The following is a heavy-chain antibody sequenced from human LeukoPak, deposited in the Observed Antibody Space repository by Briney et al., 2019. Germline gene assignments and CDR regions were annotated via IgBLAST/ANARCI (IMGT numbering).Heavy chain of an antibody. CDR2: ISYDGINK. Sequence: GGSLRLSCAASGFIFSSYGMHWVRQAPGKGLEWVAVISYDGINKYYADSVKGRFTISRDNSKNTLYLQMNSLRAEDTAVYYCAKDNSGSSTGGYYFDSWGQGTLVTASS. J-gene: IGHJ4*02. CDR3: AKDNSGSSTGGYYFDS. V-gene: IGHV3-30*18. D-gene: IGHD1-26*01. CDR1: GFIFSSYG.